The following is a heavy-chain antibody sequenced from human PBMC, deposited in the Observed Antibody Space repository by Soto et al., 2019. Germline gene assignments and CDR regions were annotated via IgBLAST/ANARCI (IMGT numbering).Heavy chain of an antibody. CDR1: GYSCTSYW. Sequence: PGESLKISCKGSGYSCTSYWIGWVRQMPGKGLEWMGIIYPGDSDTIYIPFFQGQVTISADKSFSTAYLQWSGLKASDPAIYFCARLELPGLDNWGQGTPVTVSS. V-gene: IGHV5-51*01. CDR3: ARLELPGLDN. CDR2: IYPGDSDT. J-gene: IGHJ4*02. D-gene: IGHD1-1*01.